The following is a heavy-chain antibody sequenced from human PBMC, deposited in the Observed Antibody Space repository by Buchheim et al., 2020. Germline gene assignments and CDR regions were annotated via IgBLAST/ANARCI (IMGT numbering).Heavy chain of an antibody. CDR2: INPSGGST. V-gene: IGHV1-46*01. Sequence: QVQLVQSGAEVKKPGASVKGSCKASGYTFTSYYMHWVRQAPGQGLEWMGIINPSGGSTSYAQKFQGKVTMTRDTARSPGQMELSSLRSEDTAVYYCAREKHYYDSSGYEGGWFDPWGQGTL. CDR1: GYTFTSYY. D-gene: IGHD3-22*01. J-gene: IGHJ5*02. CDR3: AREKHYYDSSGYEGGWFDP.